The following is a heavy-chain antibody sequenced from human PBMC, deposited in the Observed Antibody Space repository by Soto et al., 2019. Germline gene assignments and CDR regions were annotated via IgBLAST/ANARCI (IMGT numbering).Heavy chain of an antibody. D-gene: IGHD3-22*01. CDR2: ITADSGNT. CDR1: GYTFTSYT. V-gene: IGHV1-18*01. CDR3: ARGYYDSSGSYYKY. J-gene: IGHJ4*02. Sequence: GASVKVSCKASGYTFTSYTVTWVRQAPRQGLEWMGSITADSGNTNYAQNLQGRITMTRDTSTTTVYMELRSLRSDDTAVYYCARGYYDSSGSYYKYWGQGTLVTVSS.